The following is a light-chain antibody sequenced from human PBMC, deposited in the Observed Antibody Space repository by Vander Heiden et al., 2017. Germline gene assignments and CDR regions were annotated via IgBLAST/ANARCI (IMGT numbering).Light chain of an antibody. CDR1: QSIDNF. CDR3: QQSYSSPRIT. V-gene: IGKV1-39*01. Sequence: DIQMTQSPSSLSASVGDRVTITCRASQSIDNFLKWYQQKPGKAPKLLIYAAAKLESWVTSRFSSSGSGTHFSLTISSLQPEDAATYYCQQSYSSPRITFGLGTRLEIK. J-gene: IGKJ5*01. CDR2: AAA.